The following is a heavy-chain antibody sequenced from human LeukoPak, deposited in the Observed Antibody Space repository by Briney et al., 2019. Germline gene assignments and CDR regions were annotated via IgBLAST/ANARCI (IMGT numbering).Heavy chain of an antibody. V-gene: IGHV1-2*02. J-gene: IGHJ4*02. D-gene: IGHD1-14*01. CDR3: ARGSTGGY. CDR2: INPNSGGT. Sequence: ASVKVSCKTSVYTFSDYYIHWIRQAPGQGLEWVGWINPNSGGTNYAQKFQGRVTMTRDTSISTAYMELSRLRSDDTAVYYCARGSTGGYWGQGTLVTVSS. CDR1: VYTFSDYY.